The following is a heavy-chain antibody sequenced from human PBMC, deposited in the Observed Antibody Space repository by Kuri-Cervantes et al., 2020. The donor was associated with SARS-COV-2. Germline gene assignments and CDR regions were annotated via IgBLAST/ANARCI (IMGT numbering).Heavy chain of an antibody. CDR3: ARDSGFLVVYANNDY. D-gene: IGHD2-8*01. CDR1: GFTFSSFA. V-gene: IGHV3-23*01. Sequence: GESLKISCAASGFTFSSFAMSWVRQAPGKGLEWVSAISGSDDSTHYADSVKGRFSIYRDDSKQTLYLQMNSLRAEDTAVYYCARDSGFLVVYANNDYWGQGTLVTVSS. J-gene: IGHJ4*02. CDR2: ISGSDDST.